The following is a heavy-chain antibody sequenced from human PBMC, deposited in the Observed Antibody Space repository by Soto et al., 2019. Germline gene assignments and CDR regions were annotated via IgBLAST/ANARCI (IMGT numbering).Heavy chain of an antibody. Sequence: LSLTCTVSGGSISSGDYYWSWIRQPPGKGLEWIGYIYYSGSTYYNPSLKSRVTISVDTSKNQFSLKLSSVTAADTAVYYCARAPQILPQYYYDSSGSFDYWGQGTLVTVSS. V-gene: IGHV4-30-4*01. D-gene: IGHD3-22*01. J-gene: IGHJ4*02. CDR2: IYYSGST. CDR1: GGSISSGDYY. CDR3: ARAPQILPQYYYDSSGSFDY.